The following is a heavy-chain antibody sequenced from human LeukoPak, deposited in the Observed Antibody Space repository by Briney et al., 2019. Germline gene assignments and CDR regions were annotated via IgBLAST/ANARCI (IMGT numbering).Heavy chain of an antibody. CDR1: GFPFCVFS. J-gene: IGHJ4*02. CDR2: ISSSSSTI. CDR3: ARDGGSSSQAGNDY. D-gene: IGHD6-6*01. V-gene: IGHV3-48*04. Sequence: GGPLSLSCALSGFPFCVFSMNCVRGAPGGGVGWVSYISSSSSTIYYADSVKGRFTIARDNAKNSLYLQMNSLRAEDTAVYYCARDGGSSSQAGNDYWGQGTLVTVSS.